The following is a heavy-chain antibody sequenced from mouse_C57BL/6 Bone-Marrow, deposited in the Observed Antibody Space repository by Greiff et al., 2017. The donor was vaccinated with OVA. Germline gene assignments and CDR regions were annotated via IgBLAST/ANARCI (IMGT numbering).Heavy chain of an antibody. V-gene: IGHV8-8*01. CDR2: IWWDDDK. Sequence: QVTLKVSGPGILQPSQTLSLTCSFSGFSLSTFGMGVGWIRQPSGKGLEWLAHIWWDDDKDYNPALKSRLTIPKDTSKNQVFLKIANVDTADTATYYCARPYDAGYYYAMDYWGQGTSVTVSS. J-gene: IGHJ4*01. D-gene: IGHD2-12*01. CDR1: GFSLSTFGMG. CDR3: ARPYDAGYYYAMDY.